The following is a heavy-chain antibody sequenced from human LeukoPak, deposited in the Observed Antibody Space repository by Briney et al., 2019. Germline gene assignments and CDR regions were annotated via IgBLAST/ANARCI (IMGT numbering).Heavy chain of an antibody. Sequence: EASVKVSCKASGYTFTSYDINWVRQATGQGLEWMGWMNPNSGNTGYAQKFQGRVTMTRNTSISTAYMELSSLGSEDTAVYYCARASTIFGVVIIPYYYYMDVWGKGTTVTVSS. V-gene: IGHV1-8*01. CDR3: ARASTIFGVVIIPYYYYMDV. D-gene: IGHD3-3*01. CDR1: GYTFTSYD. J-gene: IGHJ6*03. CDR2: MNPNSGNT.